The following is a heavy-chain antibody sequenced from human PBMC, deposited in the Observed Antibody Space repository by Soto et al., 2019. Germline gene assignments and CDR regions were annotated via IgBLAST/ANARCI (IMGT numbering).Heavy chain of an antibody. CDR1: GGSISSVGYY. V-gene: IGHV4-31*03. D-gene: IGHD6-13*01. CDR2: IYYSGRT. CDR3: ARVFSDSSSFFDP. Sequence: SETLSLTCTVSGGSISSVGYYWSWIRHHPGKGLEWIGYIYYSGRTYYNPSLKSRVTISVDTSKNQFSLKLSSVTAADTAVYYCARVFSDSSSFFDPWGQGTLVTVSS. J-gene: IGHJ5*02.